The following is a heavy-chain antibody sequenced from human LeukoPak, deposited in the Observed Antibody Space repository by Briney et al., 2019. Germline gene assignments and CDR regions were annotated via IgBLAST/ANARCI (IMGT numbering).Heavy chain of an antibody. V-gene: IGHV3-30*04. CDR3: ARDHSSGWGAFDI. J-gene: IGHJ3*02. CDR2: ISYDGSNK. Sequence: PGRSLRLSCAASGFTFSTYAMHWVRQAPGKGLEWVAVISYDGSNKYYADSVKGRFTISRDNSKNTLYLQMNSLRAEDTAVYYCARDHSSGWGAFDIWGQGTMVTVSS. CDR1: GFTFSTYA. D-gene: IGHD6-19*01.